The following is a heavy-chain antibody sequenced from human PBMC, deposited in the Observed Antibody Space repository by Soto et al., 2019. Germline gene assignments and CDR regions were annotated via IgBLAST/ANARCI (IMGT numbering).Heavy chain of an antibody. J-gene: IGHJ5*02. CDR2: ISTYNGNT. CDR3: ASAGASDGRTRGNWFDP. D-gene: IGHD2-8*02. Sequence: QVQLVQSGVEVKKPGASVRVSCKASGYTFISYGISWLRQAPGQGPEWMGWISTYNGNTNYAQKVQGRVTMTTDTSASTASLERRSLRSDDTAVYYCASAGASDGRTRGNWFDPWGQGTLVTVSS. V-gene: IGHV1-18*01. CDR1: GYTFISYG.